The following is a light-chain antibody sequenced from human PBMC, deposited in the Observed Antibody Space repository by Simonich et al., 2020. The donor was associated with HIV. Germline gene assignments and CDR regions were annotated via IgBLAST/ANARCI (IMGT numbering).Light chain of an antibody. CDR3: SSYAGSNVWV. J-gene: IGLJ3*02. CDR1: SSDFGGYNY. Sequence: QSALTQPASVSGSPGQSITISCTGTSSDFGGYNYVSWYQHHPGKAPKLMIYDVSRRPSGVPDRFSGSKSGNTASLAVSGLQAEDEADYYCSSYAGSNVWVFGGGTKLTVL. V-gene: IGLV2-8*01. CDR2: DVS.